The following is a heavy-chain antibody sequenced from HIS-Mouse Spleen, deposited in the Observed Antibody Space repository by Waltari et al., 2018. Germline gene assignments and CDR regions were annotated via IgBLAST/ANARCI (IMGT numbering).Heavy chain of an antibody. Sequence: QVQLVESGGGLVQPGRSLRLSCAASGFPFSSYGMHWVRQAPGKGLEWVAVISYDGSNKYYADSVKGRFTISRDNSKNTLYLQMNSLRAEDTAVYYCEGVYGSGSYYFDYWGQGTLVTVSS. CDR1: GFPFSSYG. CDR2: ISYDGSNK. V-gene: IGHV3-30*03. CDR3: EGVYGSGSYYFDY. J-gene: IGHJ4*02. D-gene: IGHD3-10*01.